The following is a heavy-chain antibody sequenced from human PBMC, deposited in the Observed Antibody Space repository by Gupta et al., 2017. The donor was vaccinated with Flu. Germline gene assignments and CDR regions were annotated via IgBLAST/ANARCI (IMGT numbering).Heavy chain of an antibody. V-gene: IGHV1-46*01. CDR1: GYSFTNYY. CDR3: ARDVGPGLYHFDY. CDR2: INPSGGAT. D-gene: IGHD1-26*01. Sequence: QVQLVQSGAEVKKPGSSVKVSCKASGYSFTNYYLDWVRQAPGQGLEWMGRINPSGGATSYAQKFQGRVTMTRDTSTSTVYMELSSLRSEDTAVYYCARDVGPGLYHFDYWGQGTLVTVSS. J-gene: IGHJ4*02.